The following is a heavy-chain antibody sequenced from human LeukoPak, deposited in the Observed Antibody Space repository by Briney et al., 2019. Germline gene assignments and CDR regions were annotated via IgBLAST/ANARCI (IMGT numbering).Heavy chain of an antibody. CDR1: GGSISSYY. Sequence: SETLSLTCTVSGGSISSYYWSWIRQPPGKGLEWIGYIYYSGSTNYNPSLKSRVTISVDTSKNQFSLKLSSVTAADTAMYYSTRHILGAARPWLDYWGQGTLVTVSS. V-gene: IGHV4-59*08. CDR2: IYYSGST. CDR3: TRHILGAARPWLDY. D-gene: IGHD6-6*01. J-gene: IGHJ4*02.